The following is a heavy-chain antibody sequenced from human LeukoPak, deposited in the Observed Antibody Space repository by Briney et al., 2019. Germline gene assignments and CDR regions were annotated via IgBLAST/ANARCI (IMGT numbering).Heavy chain of an antibody. Sequence: SETLSLTCTVSGGSISTYYWSWIRQPAGKGLEWIGRIHNDGNTESNPSLRGRVTISVDTSMNQFALKLSSVTAADTAVYYCARETTGYSCHWNFDYWGQGTLVTVSS. CDR2: IHNDGNT. CDR1: GGSISTYY. V-gene: IGHV4-4*07. D-gene: IGHD5-12*01. CDR3: ARETTGYSCHWNFDY. J-gene: IGHJ4*02.